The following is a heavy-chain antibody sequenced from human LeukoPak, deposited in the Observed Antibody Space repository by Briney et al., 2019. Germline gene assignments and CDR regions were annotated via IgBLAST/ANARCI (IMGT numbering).Heavy chain of an antibody. Sequence: PGGSWRLSCAASGFTFGSYALGWFGQAQGRGLDWVSAISGSGGSTYYADSVKGRFTISRDNSKNTLYLQMNSLRAEDTAVYYCAKGGYCSSTSCPDPFDYWGQGTLVTVSS. CDR2: ISGSGGST. CDR1: GFTFGSYA. V-gene: IGHV3-23*01. D-gene: IGHD2-2*01. CDR3: AKGGYCSSTSCPDPFDY. J-gene: IGHJ4*02.